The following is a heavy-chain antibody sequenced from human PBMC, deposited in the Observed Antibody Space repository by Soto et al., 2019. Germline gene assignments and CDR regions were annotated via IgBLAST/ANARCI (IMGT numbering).Heavy chain of an antibody. CDR2: ISGSGGST. CDR3: AKVTDDFWSGPLPYYYYYGMDV. D-gene: IGHD3-3*01. Sequence: GGSLRLSCAASGFTFSSYAMSWVRQAPGKGLEWVSAISGSGGSTYYADSVKGRFTISRDNSKNTLYLQMNSLRAEDTAVYYCAKVTDDFWSGPLPYYYYYGMDVWGQGTTVTVSS. CDR1: GFTFSSYA. V-gene: IGHV3-23*01. J-gene: IGHJ6*02.